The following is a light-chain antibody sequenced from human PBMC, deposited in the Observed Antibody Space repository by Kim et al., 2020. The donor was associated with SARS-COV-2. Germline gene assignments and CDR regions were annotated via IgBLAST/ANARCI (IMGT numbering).Light chain of an antibody. J-gene: IGLJ3*02. CDR1: KSNIGVNF. V-gene: IGLV1-47*01. CDR3: AAWDDSLSARWV. Sequence: KVSIHCSGTKSNIGVNFVYWYQHLPGTAPKLLMSRNNQRPSGVPDRFSGFKSGTSAFLAISGLRSEDEGDYYCAAWDDSLSARWVFGGGTKLTVL. CDR2: RNN.